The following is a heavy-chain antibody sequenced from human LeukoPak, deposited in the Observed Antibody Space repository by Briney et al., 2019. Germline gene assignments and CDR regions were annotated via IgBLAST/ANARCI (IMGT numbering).Heavy chain of an antibody. D-gene: IGHD4-17*01. CDR3: ARDLGHDYGDYAGPAYYYYYYMDV. V-gene: IGHV1-69*05. CDR2: IIPIFGTA. CDR1: GGTFSSYA. J-gene: IGHJ6*03. Sequence: ASVKVSCKASGGTFSSYAISWVRQAPGQGLEWMGGIIPIFGTANYAQKFQGRVTITTDESTSTAYMELSSLRSEDTAVYYCARDLGHDYGDYAGPAYYYYYYMDVWGKGTTVTVSS.